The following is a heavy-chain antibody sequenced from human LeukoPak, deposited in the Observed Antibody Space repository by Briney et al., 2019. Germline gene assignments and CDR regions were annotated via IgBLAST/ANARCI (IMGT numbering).Heavy chain of an antibody. V-gene: IGHV3-7*01. CDR1: GFIFTNYF. J-gene: IGHJ4*02. CDR2: IKHDGSEK. D-gene: IGHD3-3*01. Sequence: GGSLRLSCAASGFIFTNYFMSWVRQAPGKGLEWVASIKHDGSEKYYVDSVRGRFTISRDNTMNSLYLQMSSLRAEDTAVYYCATDRGWRTSGYYLYYFEYWGQGTLATYSS. CDR3: ATDRGWRTSGYYLYYFEY.